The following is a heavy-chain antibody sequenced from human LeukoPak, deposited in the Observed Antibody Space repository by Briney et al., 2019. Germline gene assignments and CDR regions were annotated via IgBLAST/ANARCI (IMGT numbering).Heavy chain of an antibody. CDR3: AKVRWQQLVDFDY. Sequence: GGSLRLSCAASGFTFSSYAMSWVRQAPGKGLEWVSGISSSDGSTYYADSVKGRFPISRDNSKNTLYLQMNSLRAEDTAVYYCAKVRWQQLVDFDYWGQGTLVTVSS. D-gene: IGHD6-13*01. J-gene: IGHJ4*02. CDR1: GFTFSSYA. CDR2: ISSSDGST. V-gene: IGHV3-23*01.